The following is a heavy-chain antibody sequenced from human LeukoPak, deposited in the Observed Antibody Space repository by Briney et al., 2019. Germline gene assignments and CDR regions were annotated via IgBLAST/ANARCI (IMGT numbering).Heavy chain of an antibody. CDR3: ARFPTFYYDSSGPTDAFDL. CDR1: GGSISSHY. D-gene: IGHD3-22*01. Sequence: SETLSLTCTVAGGSISSHYWSWIRQPPGKGLEWIGYIYYSGRTNYNPSLKSRVTISVDTSKNHFSLKLSSVTAADTAVYHCARFPTFYYDSSGPTDAFDLWGQGTMVIVSS. J-gene: IGHJ3*01. V-gene: IGHV4-59*11. CDR2: IYYSGRT.